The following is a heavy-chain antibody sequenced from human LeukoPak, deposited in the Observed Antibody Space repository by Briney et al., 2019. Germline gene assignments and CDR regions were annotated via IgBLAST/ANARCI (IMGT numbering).Heavy chain of an antibody. CDR3: AKSGSCSKERGAFDI. V-gene: IGHV3-23*01. Sequence: GRSLRLSCAASGFTLISDAMSWVRQAPGKGLEWVSAISGSAASTYYADSVKGRFIISSDNTNNTRYLQMNSLRAEERTADYCAKSGSCSKERGAFDIWGKGTTVTVSS. CDR1: GFTLISDA. CDR2: ISGSAAST. D-gene: IGHD1-26*01. J-gene: IGHJ6*04.